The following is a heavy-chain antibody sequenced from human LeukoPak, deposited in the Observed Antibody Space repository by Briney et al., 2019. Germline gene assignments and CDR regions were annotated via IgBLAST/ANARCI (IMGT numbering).Heavy chain of an antibody. J-gene: IGHJ6*02. D-gene: IGHD2-2*02. CDR1: GGSISGYY. CDR2: INHSGST. CDR3: ARAPSTACSSTSCYNGLYYYYGMDV. V-gene: IGHV4-34*01. Sequence: SETLSLTCAVYGGSISGYYWSWIRQPPGKGLEWIGEINHSGSTNYNPSLKSRVTISVDTSKNQFSLKLSSVTAADTAVYYCARAPSTACSSTSCYNGLYYYYGMDVWGQGTTVTVSS.